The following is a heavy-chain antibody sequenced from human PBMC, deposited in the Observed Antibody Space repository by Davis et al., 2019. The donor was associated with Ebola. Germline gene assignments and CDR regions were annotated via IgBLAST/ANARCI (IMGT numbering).Heavy chain of an antibody. CDR1: GGSFSGYY. CDR3: ARDRGTGTTFDY. D-gene: IGHD1-1*01. Sequence: MPGGSLRLSCAVYGGSFSGYYWSWIRQPPGKGLEWIGEINHSGSTNYNPSLKSRVTISVDTSKNQFSLQLNSVTPEDTAVYYCARDRGTGTTFDYWGQGTLVTVSS. CDR2: INHSGST. J-gene: IGHJ4*02. V-gene: IGHV4-34*01.